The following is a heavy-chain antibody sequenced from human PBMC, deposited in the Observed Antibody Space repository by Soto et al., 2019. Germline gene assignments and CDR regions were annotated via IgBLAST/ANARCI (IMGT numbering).Heavy chain of an antibody. CDR2: ISAYNGNT. Sequence: ASVKVSCKASGYTFTSYGISWVRQAPGQGLEWMGWISAYNGNTNYAQKLQGRVTMTTDTSTSTAYMELRSLRSDDTAVYYCAREPQRIFGVANWFDPWGQGTLVTVSS. J-gene: IGHJ5*02. CDR3: AREPQRIFGVANWFDP. D-gene: IGHD3-3*01. CDR1: GYTFTSYG. V-gene: IGHV1-18*01.